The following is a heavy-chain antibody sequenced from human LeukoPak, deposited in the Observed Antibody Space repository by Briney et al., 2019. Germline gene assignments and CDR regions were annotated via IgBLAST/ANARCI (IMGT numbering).Heavy chain of an antibody. Sequence: GASVKVSCKASGYTFTGYYMHWVRQAPGQGLEWMGWINPNSGGTNYAQKFQGRVTMTRDTSISTAYMELSSVTAADTAVYYCARRVLTVTTRGRHFDYWGQGTLVTVSS. V-gene: IGHV1-2*02. D-gene: IGHD4-17*01. J-gene: IGHJ4*02. CDR1: GYTFTGYY. CDR2: INPNSGGT. CDR3: ARRVLTVTTRGRHFDY.